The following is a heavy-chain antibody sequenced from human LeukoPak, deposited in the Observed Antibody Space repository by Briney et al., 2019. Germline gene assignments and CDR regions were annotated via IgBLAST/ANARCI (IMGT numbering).Heavy chain of an antibody. V-gene: IGHV3-66*01. Sequence: GGSLRLSCAASGFTVSSNYMSWVRQAPGKGLEWVSVIYSGGSTYYADSVKGRFTISRDNSKNTLYPQMNSLRVEDTAVYYCARDFCSAGSCYPDNWGQGTLVTVSS. J-gene: IGHJ4*02. CDR2: IYSGGST. D-gene: IGHD2-15*01. CDR1: GFTVSSNY. CDR3: ARDFCSAGSCYPDN.